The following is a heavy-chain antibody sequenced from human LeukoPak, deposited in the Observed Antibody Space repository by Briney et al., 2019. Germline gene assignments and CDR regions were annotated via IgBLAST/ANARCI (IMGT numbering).Heavy chain of an antibody. V-gene: IGHV3-9*01. CDR1: GFTFGGYA. J-gene: IGHJ6*02. CDR2: ISWNSGSI. CDR3: AKDGGGYCANGVCLGGMDV. D-gene: IGHD2-8*01. Sequence: TGGSLRLSCAASGFTFGGYAMNWVRQAPGKGLEWVSDISWNSGSIGYADSVKGRFTISRDNAKNSLYLQMNSLRAEDTALYYCAKDGGGYCANGVCLGGMDVWGQGTTVTVSS.